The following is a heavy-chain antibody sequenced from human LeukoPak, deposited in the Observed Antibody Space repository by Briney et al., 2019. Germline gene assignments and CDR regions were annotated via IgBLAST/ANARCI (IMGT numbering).Heavy chain of an antibody. D-gene: IGHD1-14*01. J-gene: IGHJ6*02. Sequence: GGSLRLSCAASRFTFEDYGMSWVRQAPGKGLEWVSGINWNGGSTGYADSVKGRFTISRDNAKNSLYLQMNSLRAEDTAWYYCARDLTHGGMDVWGQGTTVTVSS. CDR3: ARDLTHGGMDV. V-gene: IGHV3-20*04. CDR2: INWNGGST. CDR1: RFTFEDYG.